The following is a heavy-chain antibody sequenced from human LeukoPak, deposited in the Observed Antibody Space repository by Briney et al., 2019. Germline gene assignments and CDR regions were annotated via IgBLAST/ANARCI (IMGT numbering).Heavy chain of an antibody. CDR2: INHSGST. J-gene: IGHJ6*02. CDR3: ASSLPAASYYGMDV. V-gene: IGHV4-39*07. D-gene: IGHD2-2*01. Sequence: SETLSLTCTVSGGSISSSSYYWGWIRQPPGKGLEWIGEINHSGSTNYNPSLKSRVTISVDTSKNQFSLKLSSVTAADTAVYYCASSLPAASYYGMDVWGQGTTVTVSS. CDR1: GGSISSSSYY.